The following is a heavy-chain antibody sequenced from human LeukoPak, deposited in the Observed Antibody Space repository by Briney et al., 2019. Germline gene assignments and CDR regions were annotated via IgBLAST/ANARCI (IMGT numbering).Heavy chain of an antibody. D-gene: IGHD3-9*01. CDR1: GYTFTGYY. CDR2: IIPIFGTA. CDR3: ARGPRGDILTGQTQYYYYYYMDV. V-gene: IGHV1-69*06. J-gene: IGHJ6*03. Sequence: GATVKVSCKASGYTFTGYYMHWVRQAPGQGLEWMGGIIPIFGTANYAQKFQGRVTITADKSTSTAYMELSSLRSEDTAVYYCARGPRGDILTGQTQYYYYYYMDVWGKGTTVTVSS.